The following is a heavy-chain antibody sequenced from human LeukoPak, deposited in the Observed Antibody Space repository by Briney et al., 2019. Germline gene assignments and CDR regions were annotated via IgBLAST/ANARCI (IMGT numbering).Heavy chain of an antibody. CDR2: ISSSSSYI. D-gene: IGHD6-13*01. V-gene: IGHV3-21*01. J-gene: IGHJ4*02. Sequence: GGSLRLSCAASGFTFSSYSMNWVRQAPGKGLEWVSSISSSSSYIYYADSLKGRFTISRDNAKNSLYLQMNSLRAEDTAVYYCASSSRAPWAGGGLFDYWGQGTLVTVSS. CDR3: ASSSRAPWAGGGLFDY. CDR1: GFTFSSYS.